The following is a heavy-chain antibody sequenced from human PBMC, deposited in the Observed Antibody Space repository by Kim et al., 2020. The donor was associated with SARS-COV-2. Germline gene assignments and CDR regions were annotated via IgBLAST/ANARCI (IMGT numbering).Heavy chain of an antibody. CDR1: GGTFSSYA. CDR3: ARDLRPGTLDYDFWSGPYYYGMDV. J-gene: IGHJ6*02. Sequence: SVKVSCKASGGTFSSYAISWVRQAPGQGLEWMGGIIPIFGTANYAQKFQGRVTITADESTSTAYMELSSLRSEDTAVYYCARDLRPGTLDYDFWSGPYYYGMDVWGQGTTVTVSS. V-gene: IGHV1-69*13. D-gene: IGHD3-3*01. CDR2: IIPIFGTA.